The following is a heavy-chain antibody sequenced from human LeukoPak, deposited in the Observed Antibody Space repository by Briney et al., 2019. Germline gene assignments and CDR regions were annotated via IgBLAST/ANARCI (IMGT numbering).Heavy chain of an antibody. CDR2: IYYSGST. D-gene: IGHD5-18*01. V-gene: IGHV4-31*03. Sequence: SQTLSLTCTVSGGSISSGGYYWSWIRQHPGKGLECIGYIYYSGSTYYNPSLKSRVTISVDTSKNQFSLKLRSVTAADTAVYYCARETRGYSYGRFDYWGQGTLVTVSS. CDR1: GGSISSGGYY. J-gene: IGHJ4*02. CDR3: ARETRGYSYGRFDY.